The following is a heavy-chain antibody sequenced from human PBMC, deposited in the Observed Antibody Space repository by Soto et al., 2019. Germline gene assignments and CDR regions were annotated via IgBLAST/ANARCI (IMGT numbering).Heavy chain of an antibody. D-gene: IGHD5-18*01. J-gene: IGHJ4*02. V-gene: IGHV4-59*08. CDR3: ARHRYSYGVYYFDY. Sequence: SETLFLTCPVSGGSISSYYWSWIRQPPGKGLEWIGYIYYSGSTNYNPSLTSRVTISVDTSKNQFSLKLSSVTAADTAVYYCARHRYSYGVYYFDYWGQGTLVTVSS. CDR2: IYYSGST. CDR1: GGSISSYY.